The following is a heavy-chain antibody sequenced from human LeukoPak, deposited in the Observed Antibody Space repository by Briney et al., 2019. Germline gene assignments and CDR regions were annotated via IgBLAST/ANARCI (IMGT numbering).Heavy chain of an antibody. CDR2: IKQDGSEK. Sequence: PGGSLRLSCAASEFTFSSYWMSWVRQAPGKGLEWVANIKQDGSEKYNVDSVKGRFTISRDNAKNSLYLQMNSLRAEDTALYYCARDLRDGYNLLDSWGQGTLVTVSS. CDR3: ARDLRDGYNLLDS. D-gene: IGHD5-24*01. V-gene: IGHV3-7*01. J-gene: IGHJ4*02. CDR1: EFTFSSYW.